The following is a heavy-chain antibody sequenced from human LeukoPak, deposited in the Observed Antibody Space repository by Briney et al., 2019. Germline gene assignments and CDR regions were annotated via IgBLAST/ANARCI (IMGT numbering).Heavy chain of an antibody. V-gene: IGHV3-53*01. Sequence: GGSLRLSCAASGFTFSSYGMHWVRQAPGKGLEWVSVIYTEGSTYYADSVQGRFIMSRDISRNSLYLQMDSLRVEDTAVYYCARGYLGYSGYDFDYWGQGTLVTVSS. CDR1: GFTFSSYG. CDR2: IYTEGST. J-gene: IGHJ4*02. D-gene: IGHD5-12*01. CDR3: ARGYLGYSGYDFDY.